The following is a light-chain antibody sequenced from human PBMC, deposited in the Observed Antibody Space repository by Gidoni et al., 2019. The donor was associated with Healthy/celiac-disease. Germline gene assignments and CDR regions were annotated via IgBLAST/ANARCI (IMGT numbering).Light chain of an antibody. CDR1: KLGDKY. J-gene: IGLJ1*01. CDR2: QDS. V-gene: IGLV3-1*01. CDR3: QAWDSRTVV. Sequence: SYELTQPPSVSVSPGQTASITCSGDKLGDKYACWYQQKPGQSPVLVIYQDSKRPSGIPERFSGSNSGNTATLTISGTQAIDEADYYCQAWDSRTVVFGTGTKVTVL.